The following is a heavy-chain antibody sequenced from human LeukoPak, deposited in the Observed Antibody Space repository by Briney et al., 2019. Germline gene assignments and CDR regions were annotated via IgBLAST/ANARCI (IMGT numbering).Heavy chain of an antibody. J-gene: IGHJ4*02. CDR1: GGSISSHY. D-gene: IGHD2-2*01. CDR2: IYYSGST. V-gene: IGHV4-59*11. CDR3: AREHCNSTSCYIGDYFDY. Sequence: SETLSLTCTVSGGSISSHYWSWIRQPPGKGLEWIGYIYYSGSTNYNPSLKSRVTISVDTSKNQFSLKLSSVTAADTAVYYCAREHCNSTSCYIGDYFDYWGQGTLVTVSS.